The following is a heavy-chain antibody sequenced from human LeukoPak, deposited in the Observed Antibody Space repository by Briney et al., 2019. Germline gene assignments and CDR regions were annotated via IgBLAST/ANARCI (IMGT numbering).Heavy chain of an antibody. CDR3: ARDYGSGSSSDY. CDR2: ISSSGSTI. V-gene: IGHV3-11*01. Sequence: GGSLSFSCAASGFTFSDYYISWIRQAPGMGLKWVSYISSSGSTIYYADSVKGRFTISRDNAKNSLYLQMNSLRAEDAAVYHCARDYGSGSSSDYWGQGTLVTVSS. CDR1: GFTFSDYY. D-gene: IGHD3-10*01. J-gene: IGHJ4*02.